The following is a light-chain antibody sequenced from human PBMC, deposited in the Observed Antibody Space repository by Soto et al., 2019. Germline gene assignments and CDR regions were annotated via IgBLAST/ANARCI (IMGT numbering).Light chain of an antibody. V-gene: IGKV1-5*03. Sequence: DIQMTQSPSTLSASVGDRVTITCRASQSISSWLAWYQQKPGKAPKLLIYKASTLQSGVPSRFSGSGSGIEFTLAISSLQPDDSATYYCQQYNDNWTFGQGTKV. CDR2: KAS. CDR1: QSISSW. CDR3: QQYNDNWT. J-gene: IGKJ1*01.